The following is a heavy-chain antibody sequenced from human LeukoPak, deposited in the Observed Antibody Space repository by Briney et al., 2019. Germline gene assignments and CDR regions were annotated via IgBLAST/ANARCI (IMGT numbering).Heavy chain of an antibody. CDR1: GGSISSYY. CDR3: ARDRAYGDYWPFDY. Sequence: SETLSLTCTVSGGSISSYYWSWIRQPPGKGLEWIGEINHSGSTNYNPSLKSRVTISVDTSKNQFSLKLSSVTAADTAVYYCARDRAYGDYWPFDYWGQGTLVTVSS. V-gene: IGHV4-34*01. CDR2: INHSGST. J-gene: IGHJ4*02. D-gene: IGHD4-17*01.